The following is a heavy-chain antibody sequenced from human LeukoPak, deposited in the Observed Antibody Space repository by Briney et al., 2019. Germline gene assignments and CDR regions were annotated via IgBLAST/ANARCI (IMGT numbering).Heavy chain of an antibody. D-gene: IGHD3-16*02. J-gene: IGHJ4*02. CDR1: GFPFSIYG. V-gene: IGHV3-21*01. Sequence: GGSLRLSCAASGFPFSIYGMSWVRQAPGKRLEWVSSITGSGISAYYADSLKGRFTISRDNAKNSLYLQMNSLRAEDTAVYYCARADYDYVWGSYRQYYFDYWGQGTLVTVSS. CDR2: ITGSGISA. CDR3: ARADYDYVWGSYRQYYFDY.